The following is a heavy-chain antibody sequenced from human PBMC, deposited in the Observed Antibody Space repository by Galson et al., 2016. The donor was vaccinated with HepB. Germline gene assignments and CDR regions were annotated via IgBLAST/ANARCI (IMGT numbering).Heavy chain of an antibody. V-gene: IGHV4-31*03. D-gene: IGHD3-10*01. CDR3: ARWVSVYYGMDV. CDR1: GGSITSGGYY. CDR2: IYYTGSA. J-gene: IGHJ6*02. Sequence: TLSLTCTIPGGSITSGGYYWSWIRQRPGKGLEWVGYIYYTGSAYYNPSLTSRVSLSIDTSKTRFSVKLTSVTAADTAVYYCARWVSVYYGMDVWGPGTTVTVSS.